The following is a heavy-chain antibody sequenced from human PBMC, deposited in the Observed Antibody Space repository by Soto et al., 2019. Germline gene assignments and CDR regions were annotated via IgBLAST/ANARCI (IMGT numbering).Heavy chain of an antibody. CDR2: IYPADSDT. J-gene: IGHJ4*02. CDR3: AKIGNDGVNVVY. D-gene: IGHD1-26*01. V-gene: IGHV5-51*01. Sequence: GESLKVSCRAAGYTFTNSWSGWVRQMPGKGLECMGLIYPADSDTKYSPSFQGQVTISADKSTNTAYLQWSSLKASDTAMYYCAKIGNDGVNVVYWGQGTLVTVSS. CDR1: GYTFTNSW.